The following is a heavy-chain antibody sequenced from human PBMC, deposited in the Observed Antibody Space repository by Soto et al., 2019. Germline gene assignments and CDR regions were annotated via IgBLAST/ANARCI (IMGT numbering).Heavy chain of an antibody. J-gene: IGHJ3*02. V-gene: IGHV3-48*02. D-gene: IGHD3-3*01. CDR1: GFTFSSYS. CDR2: ISSSSSTI. CDR3: ARDQTRAIFGVVTLDAFDI. Sequence: EVQLVESGGGLVQPGGSLRLSCAASGFTFSSYSMNWVRQAPGKGLEWVSYISSSSSTIYYADSVKGRFTISRDNAKNSLYLQMNSLRDEDTAVYYCARDQTRAIFGVVTLDAFDIWGQGTMVTVSS.